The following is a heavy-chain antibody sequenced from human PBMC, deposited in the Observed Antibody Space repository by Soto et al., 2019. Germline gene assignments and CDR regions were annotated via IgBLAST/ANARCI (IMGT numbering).Heavy chain of an antibody. CDR2: ISYGGGTT. D-gene: IGHD3-22*01. J-gene: IGHJ4*02. Sequence: EVQLLESGGGLVQPGGSLRLSCAASEFTFSNYAMSWVRQAPGKGLEWVSAISYGGGTTYYADSVKGRFTISRYNSKNTLSLQMNSLRAEDTAVYYCAKNPGYYYDSTGYHFDYWGQGTLVTVSS. CDR3: AKNPGYYYDSTGYHFDY. CDR1: EFTFSNYA. V-gene: IGHV3-23*01.